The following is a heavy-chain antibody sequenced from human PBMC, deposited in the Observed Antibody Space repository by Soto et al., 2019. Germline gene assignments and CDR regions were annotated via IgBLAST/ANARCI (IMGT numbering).Heavy chain of an antibody. V-gene: IGHV4-31*03. J-gene: IGHJ6*02. D-gene: IGHD3-22*01. Sequence: QVQLQESGPGLVKPSQTLSLTCTVSGGSISSGGYYWSWIRQHPGKGLEWIGYIYYSGSTYYNPSLKRRVTISVDTSKNQFSLKLSSVTAADTAVYYCARGPGRITMIVGVAGMDVWGQGTTVTVSS. CDR3: ARGPGRITMIVGVAGMDV. CDR1: GGSISSGGYY. CDR2: IYYSGST.